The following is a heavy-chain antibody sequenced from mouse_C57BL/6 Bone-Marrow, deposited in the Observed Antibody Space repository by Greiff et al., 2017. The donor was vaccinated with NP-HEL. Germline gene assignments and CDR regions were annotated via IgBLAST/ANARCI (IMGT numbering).Heavy chain of an antibody. Sequence: VKLQESGAELVRPGASVTLSCKASGYTFTDYEMHWVKQTPVHGLEWIGAIDPETGGTAYNQKFKGKAILTADKSSSTAYMELRSLTSEDSAVYYCTRRGPKDAMDYWGQGTSVTVSS. CDR1: GYTFTDYE. CDR2: IDPETGGT. CDR3: TRRGPKDAMDY. V-gene: IGHV1-15*01. J-gene: IGHJ4*01.